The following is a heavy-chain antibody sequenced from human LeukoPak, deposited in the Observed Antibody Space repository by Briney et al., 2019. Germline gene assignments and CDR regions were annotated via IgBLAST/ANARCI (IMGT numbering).Heavy chain of an antibody. CDR1: GFTLYNYA. CDR2: ISDSGGTT. V-gene: IGHV3-23*01. CDR3: TRPTGSTWDTDY. Sequence: GGSLRLSCAASGFTLYNYAMSWVRQAPGRGLEWVSLISDSGGTTYFADSVKGRFTISRDNSKNTLFLQMNSLKTEDTAVYYCTRPTGSTWDTDYWGQGTLVTVSS. J-gene: IGHJ4*02. D-gene: IGHD1-7*01.